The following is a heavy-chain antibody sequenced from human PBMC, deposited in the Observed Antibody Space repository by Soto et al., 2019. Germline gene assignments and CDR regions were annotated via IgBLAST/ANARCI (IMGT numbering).Heavy chain of an antibody. J-gene: IGHJ6*02. V-gene: IGHV4-61*01. D-gene: IGHD6-6*01. Sequence: QVQLQESGPGLVKPSETLSLTCTVSGGSVSSGSYYWSWIRQPPGKGLEWIGYIYYSGSTNYNPSLKSRVTISVDTSKNQFSLKLSSVTAADTAVYYCARDSSSSSGGHGYYYGMDVWGQGTTVTVSS. CDR2: IYYSGST. CDR1: GGSVSSGSYY. CDR3: ARDSSSSSGGHGYYYGMDV.